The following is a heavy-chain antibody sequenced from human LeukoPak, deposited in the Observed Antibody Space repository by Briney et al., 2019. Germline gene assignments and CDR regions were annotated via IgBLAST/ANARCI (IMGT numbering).Heavy chain of an antibody. D-gene: IGHD3-22*01. CDR1: GFTFSSYA. J-gene: IGHJ4*02. CDR3: ARPGNYYDSTGYYYRFDY. Sequence: PGGSLRLSCAASGFTFSSYAMSWVRQAPGKGLEWVPAISGSGGSTYYADSVKGRFTISRDNSKDTLYLQMNSLRAEDTAVYYCARPGNYYDSTGYYYRFDYWGQGTLVTVSS. V-gene: IGHV3-23*01. CDR2: ISGSGGST.